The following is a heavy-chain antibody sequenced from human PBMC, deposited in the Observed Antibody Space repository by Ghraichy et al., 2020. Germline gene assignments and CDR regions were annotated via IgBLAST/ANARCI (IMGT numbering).Heavy chain of an antibody. D-gene: IGHD4-23*01. CDR3: ARGTTVVTPDDYYGMDV. J-gene: IGHJ6*02. Sequence: SRTLSLTCAISGDSVSSNSAAWNWIRQSPSRGLEWLGRTYYRSKWYNDYAVSVKSRITINPDTSKNQFSLQLNSVTPEDTAVYYCARGTTVVTPDDYYGMDVWGQGTTVTVSS. CDR2: TYYRSKWYN. V-gene: IGHV6-1*01. CDR1: GDSVSSNSAA.